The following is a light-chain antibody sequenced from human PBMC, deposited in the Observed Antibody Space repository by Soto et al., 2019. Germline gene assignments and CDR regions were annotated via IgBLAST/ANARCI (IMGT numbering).Light chain of an antibody. CDR1: QDISNY. CDR2: AAS. CDR3: QKYDSLPFT. V-gene: IGKV1-27*01. J-gene: IGKJ3*01. Sequence: IQMTQSPSSLSASIGDSVTITCLASQDISNYLAWFQQRPGKPPKLLIYAASTLESGVPSRFSGGRSGTDFTLSISSLQPEDVATFYCQKYDSLPFTFGPGTKVDI.